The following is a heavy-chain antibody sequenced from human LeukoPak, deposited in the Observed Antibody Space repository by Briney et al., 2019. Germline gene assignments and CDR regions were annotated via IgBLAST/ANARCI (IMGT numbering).Heavy chain of an antibody. Sequence: PSETLSLTCTVSGGSISSSSYYWGWIRQPPGKGLEWIGSIYYSGSTYYNPSLKSRVTISVDTSKNQFSLKLSSVTAADTAVYYCARAAVAGKIFILAHYFDYWGQGTLVTVSS. CDR2: IYYSGST. V-gene: IGHV4-39*07. D-gene: IGHD6-19*01. CDR1: GGSISSSSYY. CDR3: ARAAVAGKIFILAHYFDY. J-gene: IGHJ4*02.